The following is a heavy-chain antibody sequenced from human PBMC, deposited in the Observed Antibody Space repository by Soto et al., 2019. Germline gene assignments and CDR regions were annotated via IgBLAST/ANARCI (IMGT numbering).Heavy chain of an antibody. V-gene: IGHV3-21*04. D-gene: IGHD6-13*01. Sequence: PGESLKISCAASGFTFSSYSMNWVRQAPGKGLEWVSSISSSSSYIYYAESVKGRFTISRDNAKNSLYLQMNSLRSEDTAVYYCARVSSWSCFDYWGQGTLVTVSS. CDR1: GFTFSSYS. J-gene: IGHJ4*02. CDR3: ARVSSWSCFDY. CDR2: ISSSSSYI.